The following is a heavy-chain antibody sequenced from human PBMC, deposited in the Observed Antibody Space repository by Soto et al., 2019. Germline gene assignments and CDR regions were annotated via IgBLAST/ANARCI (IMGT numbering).Heavy chain of an antibody. V-gene: IGHV3-74*01. CDR2: INSDGSTT. D-gene: IGHD6-19*01. J-gene: IGHJ4*01. CDR3: ARDGWAVAEN. Sequence: VQLVESGGGLVQPGGSLRLSCAASGYTFSDFLMHWVRQVPGKGLVWVSRINSDGSTTDYADSVKGRFTISRDNAKNTLYLQMNNLRAEDTAVYYCARDGWAVAENWGRGTLVTVS. CDR1: GYTFSDFL.